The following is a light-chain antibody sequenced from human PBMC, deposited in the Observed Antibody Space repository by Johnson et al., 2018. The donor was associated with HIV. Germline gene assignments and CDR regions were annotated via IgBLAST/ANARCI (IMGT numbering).Light chain of an antibody. J-gene: IGLJ1*01. CDR3: GTWDSSLTTSYV. Sequence: QSVLTQPPSVSAAPGQKVTISCSGSSSNIGNNYVSWYQQLPGTAPKLLIYDTNQRPSGIPDRFSGSKSGKSATLGITGLQTGDEADYYCGTWDSSLTTSYVFGTGTKVIV. V-gene: IGLV1-51*01. CDR2: DTN. CDR1: SSNIGNNY.